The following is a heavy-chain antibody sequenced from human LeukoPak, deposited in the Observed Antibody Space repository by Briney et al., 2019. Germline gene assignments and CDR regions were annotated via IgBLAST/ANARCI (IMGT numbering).Heavy chain of an antibody. CDR1: AGTFSSYA. CDR3: ARDPAGYYYDSSGYFA. CDR2: IIPILGIA. J-gene: IGHJ5*02. D-gene: IGHD3-22*01. V-gene: IGHV1-69*04. Sequence: SVKVSCKASAGTFSSYAISWVRQAPGQGLERMGRIIPILGIANYAQKFQGRVTITADKSTSTAYMELSSLRSEDTAVYYCARDPAGYYYDSSGYFAWGQGTLVTVSS.